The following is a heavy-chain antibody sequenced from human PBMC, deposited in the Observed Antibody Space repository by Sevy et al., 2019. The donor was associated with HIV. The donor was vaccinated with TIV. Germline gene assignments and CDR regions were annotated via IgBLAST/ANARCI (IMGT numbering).Heavy chain of an antibody. CDR2: INPNSGGT. CDR1: GYTFTGYY. J-gene: IGHJ4*02. D-gene: IGHD3-22*01. Sequence: ASVKVSCKASGYTFTGYYIHWVRQAPGQGLEWMGRINPNSGGTNYAQKFQGRVTMTRDTSISTAYMELSRLRSDDTAVYYCARDYNYYDSSGYYLQFDYWGQGALVTVSS. CDR3: ARDYNYYDSSGYYLQFDY. V-gene: IGHV1-2*06.